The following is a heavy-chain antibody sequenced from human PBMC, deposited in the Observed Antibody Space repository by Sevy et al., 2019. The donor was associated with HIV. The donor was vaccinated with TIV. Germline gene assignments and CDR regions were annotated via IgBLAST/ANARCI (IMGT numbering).Heavy chain of an antibody. J-gene: IGHJ4*02. CDR2: IYYSGST. CDR3: AGLHDFWSGYSDY. V-gene: IGHV4-39*01. Sequence: SETLSLTCTVSGGSISSSSYYWGWIRQPPGKGLEWIGSIYYSGSTYYNPSLKSRVTISVDTSKNQFSLKLSSVTAADTAVYYCAGLHDFWSGYSDYWGQGTLVTVSS. D-gene: IGHD3-3*01. CDR1: GGSISSSSYY.